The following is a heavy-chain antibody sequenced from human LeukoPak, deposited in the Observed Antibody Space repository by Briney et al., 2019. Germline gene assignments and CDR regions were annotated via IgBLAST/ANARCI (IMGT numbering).Heavy chain of an antibody. D-gene: IGHD2-8*01. V-gene: IGHV1-2*02. CDR1: GYTFTGYY. J-gene: IGHJ3*02. Sequence: GASVKVSCKASGYTFTGYYMHWVRQAPGQGLEWMGWINPNSGGTNYAQKFQGRVTMTRDTSISTAYMELSRLRSDDTAVHYCARFPMVYAMDDAFDIWGQGTMVTVSS. CDR3: ARFPMVYAMDDAFDI. CDR2: INPNSGGT.